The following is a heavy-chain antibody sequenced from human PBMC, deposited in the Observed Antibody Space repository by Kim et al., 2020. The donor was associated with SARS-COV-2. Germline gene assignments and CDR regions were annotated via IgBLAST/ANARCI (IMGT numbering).Heavy chain of an antibody. CDR2: INPSGGST. J-gene: IGHJ4*02. CDR1: GYTFTSYY. CDR3: ARDLLLGGDSTHFDY. D-gene: IGHD3-16*01. V-gene: IGHV1-46*01. Sequence: ASVKVSCKASGYTFTSYYMHWVRQAPGQGLEWMGIINPSGGSTSYAQKFQGRVTMTRDTSTSTVYMELSSLRSEDTAVYYCARDLLLGGDSTHFDYWGQGTLVTVSS.